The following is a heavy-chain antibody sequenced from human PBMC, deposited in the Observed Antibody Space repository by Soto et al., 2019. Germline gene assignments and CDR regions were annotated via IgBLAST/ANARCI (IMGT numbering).Heavy chain of an antibody. CDR2: ISGSGGST. V-gene: IGHV3-23*01. Sequence: PGGPLSLSCTAAGFTFSSYPVGWVSPAQGKGLEWVSAISGSGGSTYYADSVKGRFTISRDNSKNTLYLQMNSLRAEDTAVYYCAKAPEPDYYDSSGYYSHPIDHWGQGTLVSLSS. CDR3: AKAPEPDYYDSSGYYSHPIDH. D-gene: IGHD3-22*01. J-gene: IGHJ4*02. CDR1: GFTFSSYP.